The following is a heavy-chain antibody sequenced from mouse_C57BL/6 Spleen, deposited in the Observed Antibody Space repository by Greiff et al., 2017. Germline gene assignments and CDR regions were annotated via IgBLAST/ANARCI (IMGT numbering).Heavy chain of an antibody. D-gene: IGHD1-1*01. CDR2: INPSNGGT. Sequence: QVQLQQPGTELVKPGASVKLSCKASGYTFTSYWMHWVKQRPGQGLEWIGNINPSNGGTNYNEKFKSKATLTVDKSSSTAYMQLSSLTSEDSAVYYCERGGLGGYGSSAWFAYWGQGTLVTVSA. V-gene: IGHV1-53*01. CDR1: GYTFTSYW. CDR3: ERGGLGGYGSSAWFAY. J-gene: IGHJ3*01.